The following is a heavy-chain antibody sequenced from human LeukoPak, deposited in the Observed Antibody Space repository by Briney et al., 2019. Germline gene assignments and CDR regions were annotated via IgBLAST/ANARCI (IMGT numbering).Heavy chain of an antibody. CDR1: GFTFSSYA. CDR3: AKDNKYYYGSGSWIMDV. D-gene: IGHD3-10*01. CDR2: ISGSGGST. J-gene: IGHJ6*02. Sequence: PGGSLRLSCAASGFTFSSYAMSWVRQAPGKGLEWVSAISGSGGSTYYADSVKGRFTISRDNSKNTLYLQMNSLRAEDTAVYYCAKDNKYYYGSGSWIMDVWGQGTTVTVSS. V-gene: IGHV3-23*01.